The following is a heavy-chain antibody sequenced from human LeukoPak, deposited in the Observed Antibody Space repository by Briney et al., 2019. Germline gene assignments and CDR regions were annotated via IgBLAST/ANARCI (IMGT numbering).Heavy chain of an antibody. CDR2: ISGSGGST. CDR1: GFTFSSSG. CDR3: TEAGAVPGTMYFFDY. Sequence: GGSLRLSCAASGFTFSSSGMSWVRQAPGKGLEWVSAISGSGGSTYYADSVRGRFTISRDNSKNTLYLQMNSLRDDDTAIYYCTEAGAVPGTMYFFDYWGQGTLVTVSS. V-gene: IGHV3-23*01. D-gene: IGHD6-19*01. J-gene: IGHJ4*02.